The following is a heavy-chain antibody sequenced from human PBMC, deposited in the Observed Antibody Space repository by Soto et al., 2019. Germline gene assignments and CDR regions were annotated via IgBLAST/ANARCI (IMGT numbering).Heavy chain of an antibody. CDR1: GYTFTSYA. CDR2: INAGNGNT. J-gene: IGHJ6*02. Sequence: QVQLVQSGAEVKKPGASVKVSCKASGYTFTSYAMHWVRQAPGQRLEWMGWINAGNGNTKYSQKFQGRVTITRDTSASTAYMELSSLRSEDTAVYYCARGPGGGELSSYYYYYGMDVWGQGTTVTVSS. V-gene: IGHV1-3*01. CDR3: ARGPGGGELSSYYYYYGMDV. D-gene: IGHD3-16*02.